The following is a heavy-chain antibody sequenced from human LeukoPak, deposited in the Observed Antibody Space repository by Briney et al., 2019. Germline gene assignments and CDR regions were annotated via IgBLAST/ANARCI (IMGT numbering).Heavy chain of an antibody. Sequence: GGSLRLSCAASVFTFSSYEMNWVRQAPGKGLEWVSYISSSGSTIYYADSVKGRFTISRDNAKNSLYLQMNSLRAEDTAVYYCARESRIAAADTIDYWGQGTLVTVSS. J-gene: IGHJ4*02. CDR1: VFTFSSYE. V-gene: IGHV3-48*03. CDR3: ARESRIAAADTIDY. CDR2: ISSSGSTI. D-gene: IGHD6-13*01.